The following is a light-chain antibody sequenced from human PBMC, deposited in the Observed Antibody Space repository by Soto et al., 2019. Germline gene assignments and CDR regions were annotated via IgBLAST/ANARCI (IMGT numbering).Light chain of an antibody. CDR3: QQRSNWPPLT. V-gene: IGKV3D-20*02. CDR2: GAS. Sequence: EIVLTQSPGTLSLSPGERATLSCRASQSVSSSYLAWYQQKPGQAPRLLIYGASSRATGIPDRFSGSGSGTDFTLTISSLEPEDSAVYYCQQRSNWPPLTFGGGTRWIS. J-gene: IGKJ4*01. CDR1: QSVSSSY.